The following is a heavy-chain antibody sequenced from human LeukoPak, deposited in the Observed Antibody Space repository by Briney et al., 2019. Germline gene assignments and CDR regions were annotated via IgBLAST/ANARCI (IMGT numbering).Heavy chain of an antibody. V-gene: IGHV3-30*18. CDR1: GFTFSSYG. D-gene: IGHD5-24*01. CDR3: GKSSGRWLQLSHFDY. Sequence: GGSLRLSCAASGFTFSSYGMHWVRQAPGKGLEWVAVISYDGSNKYYADSVKGRFTISRDNSKNTLYLQMNSLRAEDTAVYYCGKSSGRWLQLSHFDYWGQGTLVTVSS. CDR2: ISYDGSNK. J-gene: IGHJ4*02.